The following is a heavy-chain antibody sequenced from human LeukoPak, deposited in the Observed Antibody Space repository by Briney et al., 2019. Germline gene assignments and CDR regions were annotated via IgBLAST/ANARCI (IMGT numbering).Heavy chain of an antibody. V-gene: IGHV1-46*01. J-gene: IGHJ4*02. CDR2: INPSGGST. D-gene: IGHD6-19*01. CDR3: ARSFKPVAVFDY. Sequence: ASVKVSCKASGYTFTSYYMHWVRQAPGQGLEWMGIINPSGGSTSYAQKFQGRVTMTRDMSTSTVYMELSSLRSEDTAVYYCARSFKPVAVFDYWGQGTLVTVSS. CDR1: GYTFTSYY.